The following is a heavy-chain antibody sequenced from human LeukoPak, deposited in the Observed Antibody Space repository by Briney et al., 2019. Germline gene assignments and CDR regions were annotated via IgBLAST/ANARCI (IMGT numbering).Heavy chain of an antibody. Sequence: ASVKVSCKASGGTFSSYAISWVRQAPGQGLEWMGWINPNSGGTNYAQKFQGWVTMTRDTSISTAYMELSRLRSDDTAVYYCARGGAIYGDYAPRGYGMDVWGQGTTVTVSS. J-gene: IGHJ6*02. CDR2: INPNSGGT. CDR1: GGTFSSYA. CDR3: ARGGAIYGDYAPRGYGMDV. D-gene: IGHD4-17*01. V-gene: IGHV1-2*04.